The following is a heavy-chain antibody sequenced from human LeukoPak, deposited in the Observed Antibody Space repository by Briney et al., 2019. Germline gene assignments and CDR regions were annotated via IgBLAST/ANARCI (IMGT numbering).Heavy chain of an antibody. V-gene: IGHV3-30-3*01. CDR3: ARDGGLKSYYYYYMDV. J-gene: IGHJ6*03. Sequence: GRSLRLSCAASGFTFSSYAMHWVRQAPGKGLEWVAVISYDGSNKYYADSVKGRFTISRDNSKNTLYLQMNSLRAEDTAVYYCARDGGLKSYYYYYMDVWGKGTTVTVSS. CDR2: ISYDGSNK. CDR1: GFTFSSYA. D-gene: IGHD3-16*01.